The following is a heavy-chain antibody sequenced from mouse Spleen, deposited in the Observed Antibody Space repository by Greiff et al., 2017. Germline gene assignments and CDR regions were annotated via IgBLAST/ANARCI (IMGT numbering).Heavy chain of an antibody. CDR1: GFTFSSYA. J-gene: IGHJ2*01. CDR2: INSNGGST. CDR3: ARQNWDSRFDY. V-gene: IGHV5-6-2*01. Sequence: EVMLVESGGGLVKPGGSLKLSCAASGFTFSSYAMSWVRQTPEKRLEWVAAINSNGGSTYYPDTVKDRFTISRDNAKNTLYLQMSSLRSEDTALYYCARQNWDSRFDYWGQGTTLTVSS. D-gene: IGHD4-1*01.